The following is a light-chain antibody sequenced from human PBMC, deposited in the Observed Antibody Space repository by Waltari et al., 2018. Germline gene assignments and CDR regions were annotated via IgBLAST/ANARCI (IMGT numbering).Light chain of an antibody. Sequence: DIQVTQPPSSLSASVGDKVSITCRASQNITRYLCWYQKRPGKAPNLLIYAASTLQSGVPSRFTGSGSETDFTLTISLLEPEDFATYYCQQTHGIPWTFGQGTKVEIK. CDR3: QQTHGIPWT. V-gene: IGKV1-39*01. CDR1: QNITRY. CDR2: AAS. J-gene: IGKJ1*01.